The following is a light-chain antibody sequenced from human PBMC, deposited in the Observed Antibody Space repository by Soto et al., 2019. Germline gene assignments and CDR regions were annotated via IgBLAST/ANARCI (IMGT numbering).Light chain of an antibody. Sequence: QSALTQPRSXXGSXXXXXTISCTGTSSDVGGYNYVSWYQQHPGKAPKLMIYDVSKRPSGVPDRFSGSKSGNTASLTISGLQAEDEADYYCCSYAGSYTVFGGGTKLTVL. CDR2: DVS. V-gene: IGLV2-11*01. CDR3: CSYAGSYTV. J-gene: IGLJ3*02. CDR1: SSDVGGYNY.